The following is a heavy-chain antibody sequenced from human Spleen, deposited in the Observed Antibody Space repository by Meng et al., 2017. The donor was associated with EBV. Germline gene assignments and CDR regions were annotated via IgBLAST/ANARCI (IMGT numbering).Heavy chain of an antibody. CDR3: ARDQPGWFDP. D-gene: IGHD1-14*01. Sequence: QVQLQESGSGLVRPSKTLSLPCTVSGDSITSGGYSWTWIRQTPGKGLEWIGNIYHSGTTYYNPSLKSRVTLSVDTSANQFSLKLTSLTAADTAVYYCARDQPGWFDPWGQGTLVTVSS. CDR1: GDSITSGGYS. V-gene: IGHV4-30-2*01. J-gene: IGHJ5*02. CDR2: IYHSGTT.